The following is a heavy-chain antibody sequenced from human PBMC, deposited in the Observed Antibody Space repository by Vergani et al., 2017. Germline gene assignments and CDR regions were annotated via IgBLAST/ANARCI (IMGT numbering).Heavy chain of an antibody. J-gene: IGHJ4*02. CDR3: ARDGFYSSNWFFDY. V-gene: IGHV3-21*06. Sequence: EVQLVESGGGLVKPGGSLRLSCAASGFTFSDFSMSWVRQAPGKGLEWVAFIGSSGPYINYADSVKGRFIISRDNTNNSLFLQLRSLRAEDAAVYYCARDGFYSSNWFFDYWGQGTLVTVSS. CDR1: GFTFSDFS. CDR2: IGSSGPYI. D-gene: IGHD6-13*01.